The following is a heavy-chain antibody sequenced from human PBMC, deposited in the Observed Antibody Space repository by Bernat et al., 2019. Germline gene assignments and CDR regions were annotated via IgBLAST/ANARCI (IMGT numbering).Heavy chain of an antibody. CDR1: GFTFSSYA. CDR2: ISAGGTT. Sequence: EVQLLESGGGLVQPGGSLRLSCAASGFTFSSYAMSWLRQASGKGLHWVSSISAGGTTYYADSVKGRFTISRDNSKTTLYLQMNSLRAEDTAVYYCAKEGAAAQVEYFQSWGQGTLVIVSS. D-gene: IGHD2-15*01. CDR3: AKEGAAAQVEYFQS. V-gene: IGHV3-23*01. J-gene: IGHJ1*01.